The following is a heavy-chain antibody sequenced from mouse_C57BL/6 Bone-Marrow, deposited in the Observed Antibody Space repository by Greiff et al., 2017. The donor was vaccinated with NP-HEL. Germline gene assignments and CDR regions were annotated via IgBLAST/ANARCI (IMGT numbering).Heavy chain of an antibody. D-gene: IGHD2-5*01. CDR3: ASRAYYSNLYAMDY. CDR2: INPNNGGT. V-gene: IGHV1-26*01. Sequence: VQLQQSGPELVKPGASVKISCKASGYTFTDYYMNWVKQSHGKSLEWIGDINPNNGGTSYNQKFKGKATLTVDKSSSTAYMELRSLTSEDSAVYYCASRAYYSNLYAMDYWGQGTSVTVSS. CDR1: GYTFTDYY. J-gene: IGHJ4*01.